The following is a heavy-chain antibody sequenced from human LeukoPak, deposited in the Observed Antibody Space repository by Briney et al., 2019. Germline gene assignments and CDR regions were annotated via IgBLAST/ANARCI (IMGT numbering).Heavy chain of an antibody. CDR1: EITFRDFW. CDR2: IKKDGSEE. J-gene: IGHJ4*02. CDR3: ASGHYADYD. Sequence: GGSLTLSCSVSEITFRDFWMNWLRQAPGKGLERVASIKKDGSEEYYVDSVRGRFTISRDNAQNLLYLQMNSLRDEDTAVYYCASGHYADYDWGQGTLVTVSS. D-gene: IGHD4-17*01. V-gene: IGHV3-7*01.